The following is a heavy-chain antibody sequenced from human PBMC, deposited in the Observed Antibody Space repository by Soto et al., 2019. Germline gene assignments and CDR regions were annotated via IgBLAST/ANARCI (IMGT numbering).Heavy chain of an antibody. V-gene: IGHV4-39*01. CDR1: GASVSSSHY. J-gene: IGHJ4*02. CDR2: VSYSGGP. Sequence: QLQLQESGPGLVKSSETLSLTCSVSGASVSSSHYWGWIRQPPGKGLEWIGSVSYSGGPYYSPYVKSQITIFADTSNNEFFLRVRSVTATDTAVYFCARHYNTGAFFDYWGQGKLVTVSS. CDR3: ARHYNTGAFFDY. D-gene: IGHD1-20*01.